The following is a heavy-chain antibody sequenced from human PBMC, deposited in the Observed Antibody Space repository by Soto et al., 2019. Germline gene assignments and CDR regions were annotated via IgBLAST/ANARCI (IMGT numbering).Heavy chain of an antibody. CDR3: DGGGYYNGGGYYFDY. CDR2: ISGSGGST. D-gene: IGHD3-3*01. CDR1: GFTFSSYA. V-gene: IGHV3-23*01. J-gene: IGHJ4*02. Sequence: PGGSLRLSCAASGFTFSSYAMSWVRQAPGKGLEWVSAISGSGGSTYYADSVKGRFTISRDNSKNTLYLQMNSLRAEDTAVYYYDGGGYYNGGGYYFDYWGRGTLVTVSS.